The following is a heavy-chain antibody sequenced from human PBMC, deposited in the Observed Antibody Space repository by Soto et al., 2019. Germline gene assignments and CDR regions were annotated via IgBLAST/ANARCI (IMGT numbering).Heavy chain of an antibody. CDR2: IKSKTDGGTT. Sequence: GGSLRLSCAASGFTFSNALMSWVRQAPGKGLEWVGRIKSKTDGGTTDYAAPVKGRFTISRDDSKNTLYLQMNSLKTEDTAVYYCTTDYGYYYYYGMDVWGQGTTVTVSS. D-gene: IGHD4-17*01. CDR1: GFTFSNAL. V-gene: IGHV3-15*01. J-gene: IGHJ6*02. CDR3: TTDYGYYYYYGMDV.